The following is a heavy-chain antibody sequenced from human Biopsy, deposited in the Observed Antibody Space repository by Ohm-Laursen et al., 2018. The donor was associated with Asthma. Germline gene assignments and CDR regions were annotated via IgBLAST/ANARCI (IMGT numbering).Heavy chain of an antibody. D-gene: IGHD5-12*01. CDR2: ISAYNGNT. CDR3: ARGYSGSDRIVYYYSGLEV. V-gene: IGHV1-18*01. Sequence: ASVKVSCKASGYTFTNYGISWVRQAPGQGLEWMGWISAYNGNTDQAQKLQGRVTMTTDTSTRTAYMELRSLRPDDTAVYYCARGYSGSDRIVYYYSGLEVWGQGTTVTVSS. CDR1: GYTFTNYG. J-gene: IGHJ6*02.